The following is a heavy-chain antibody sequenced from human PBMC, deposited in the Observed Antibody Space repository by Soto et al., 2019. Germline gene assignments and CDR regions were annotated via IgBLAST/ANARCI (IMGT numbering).Heavy chain of an antibody. J-gene: IGHJ6*02. V-gene: IGHV3-30-3*01. D-gene: IGHD5-12*01. CDR3: ARDYYRFNSGYGFSMDV. CDR2: ISYDGSNK. CDR1: GFTFSSYA. Sequence: QVQLVESGGGVVQPGRSLRLSCAASGFTFSSYAMHWVRQAPGKGLEWVAVISYDGSNKYYADSVKCRFTISRDNSKNTLHLQMNGLRAEDTAVYYCARDYYRFNSGYGFSMDVWGQGTTVTVSS.